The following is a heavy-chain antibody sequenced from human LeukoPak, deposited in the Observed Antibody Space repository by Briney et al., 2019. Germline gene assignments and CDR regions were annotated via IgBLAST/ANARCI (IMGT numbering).Heavy chain of an antibody. CDR1: GFTFSKYW. J-gene: IGHJ4*02. V-gene: IGHV3-74*01. CDR2: INTDGTVT. Sequence: GGSLRLSCAASGFTFSKYWMLWVRQAPGKGLETVSRINTDGTVTTYADSVKGRFTVSRDNADNTMFLQMNSVRDEDTAVYYCATKQWLAPPPDSWGQGTPVTVSS. CDR3: ATKQWLAPPPDS. D-gene: IGHD6-19*01.